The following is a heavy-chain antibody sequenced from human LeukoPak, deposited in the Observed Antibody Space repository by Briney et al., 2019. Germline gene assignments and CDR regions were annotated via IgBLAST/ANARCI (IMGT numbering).Heavy chain of an antibody. CDR3: VREGGSGWYSGWFDP. J-gene: IGHJ5*02. D-gene: IGHD6-19*01. V-gene: IGHV3-23*01. CDR2: ISGSGVNT. Sequence: GGSLRLSCAASGFTFSSYGMSWVRQAPGKGLEWVSAISGSGVNTYYADSVKGRFTISRDNSKNTLYLQMNSLRAEDTAVYYCVREGGSGWYSGWFDPWGQGTLVTVSS. CDR1: GFTFSSYG.